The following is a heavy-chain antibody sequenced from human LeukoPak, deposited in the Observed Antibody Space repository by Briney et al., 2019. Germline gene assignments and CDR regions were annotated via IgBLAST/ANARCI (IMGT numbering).Heavy chain of an antibody. CDR1: GFTFDDYA. D-gene: IGHD4-23*01. V-gene: IGHV3-43D*03. CDR3: AKDILRAGGNSPDY. J-gene: IGHJ4*02. CDR2: ISWDGGST. Sequence: GGSLRLSCAASGFTFDDYAMHWVRQAPGKGLEWVSLISWDGGSTYYADSVKGRFTISRDNSKNSLYLQMNSLRAEDTALYYCAKDILRAGGNSPDYWGQGTLVTVSS.